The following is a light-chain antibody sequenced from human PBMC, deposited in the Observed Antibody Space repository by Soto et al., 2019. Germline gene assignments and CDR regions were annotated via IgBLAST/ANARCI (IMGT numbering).Light chain of an antibody. CDR3: QQYGSSPPFT. V-gene: IGKV3-20*01. CDR2: GAS. Sequence: EIVLTQSPGTLSLSPGERATLSCRASQSVSSNYLAWYQQKPGQAPRLLIDGASNRATGIPDRFSGSGSGTGFTLTISRLEPEHFAVYFCQQYGSSPPFTFGQGTKVEIK. CDR1: QSVSSNY. J-gene: IGKJ2*01.